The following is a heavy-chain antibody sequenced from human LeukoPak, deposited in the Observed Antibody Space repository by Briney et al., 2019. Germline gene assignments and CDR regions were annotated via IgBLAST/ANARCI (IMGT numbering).Heavy chain of an antibody. J-gene: IGHJ4*02. V-gene: IGHV3-21*01. CDR2: ISSRSGYI. D-gene: IGHD2-21*02. Sequence: GGSLRLSCAASGFTFSSYEMNWVRQAPGKGLEWVSSISSRSGYIYYADSVKGRFTISRDNAKNPLYLQMNSLRAEDTAVYYCARGQHGDLAYCGGDCYHIDYWGQGTLVTVSS. CDR3: ARGQHGDLAYCGGDCYHIDY. CDR1: GFTFSSYE.